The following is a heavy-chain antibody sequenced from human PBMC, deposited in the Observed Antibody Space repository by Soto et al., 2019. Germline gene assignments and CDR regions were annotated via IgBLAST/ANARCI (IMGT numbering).Heavy chain of an antibody. J-gene: IGHJ6*02. V-gene: IGHV1-69*12. CDR1: GGTFSSCA. D-gene: IGHD6-13*01. CDR3: ARDYFPVWAACNYYYYGMDV. Sequence: QVQLVQSGAEVKKPGSSVKVSCKASGGTFSSCAISWVRQAPGQGLECMGGIIPIFGTANYAQKFQGRVTIPADEATSTAYMELSSLRSEDTDVYYCARDYFPVWAACNYYYYGMDVWGQGTTVTVSS. CDR2: IIPIFGTA.